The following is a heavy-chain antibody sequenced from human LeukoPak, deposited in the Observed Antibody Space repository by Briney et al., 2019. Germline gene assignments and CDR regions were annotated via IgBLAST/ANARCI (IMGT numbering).Heavy chain of an antibody. Sequence: SVKVSCKASGGTFSSYAISWVRQAPGQGLEWMGRIIPILGIANYAQKFQGRVTITADKSTSTAYMELSSLRSEDTAVYYCARGGSGDPLPDVWGQGTTVTVSS. V-gene: IGHV1-69*04. CDR2: IIPILGIA. CDR1: GGTFSSYA. J-gene: IGHJ6*02. CDR3: ARGGSGDPLPDV. D-gene: IGHD2-21*02.